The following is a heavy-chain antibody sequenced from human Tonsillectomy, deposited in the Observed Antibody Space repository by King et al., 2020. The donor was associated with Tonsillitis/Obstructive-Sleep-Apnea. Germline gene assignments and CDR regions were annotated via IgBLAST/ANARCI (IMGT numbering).Heavy chain of an antibody. J-gene: IGHJ6*03. V-gene: IGHV3-21*01. CDR3: AGDPDSYGTYYHYYMDV. D-gene: IGHD5-18*01. Sequence: VQLVESGGDLVKPGGSLRLSCEDSGFTFSTYTMNWVRQAPGKGLEWVSSISSSGTYIHYADSVKGRFTISRDNAKNSLYLHMNSLRAEDTAVYYCAGDPDSYGTYYHYYMDVWGKGTTVTVSS. CDR1: GFTFSTYT. CDR2: ISSSGTYI.